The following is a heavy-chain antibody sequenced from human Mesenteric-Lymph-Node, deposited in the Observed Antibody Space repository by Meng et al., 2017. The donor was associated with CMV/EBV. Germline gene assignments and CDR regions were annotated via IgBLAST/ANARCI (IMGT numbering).Heavy chain of an antibody. CDR2: IKTDGTIT. J-gene: IGHJ4*02. V-gene: IGHV3-74*01. D-gene: IGHD1-1*01. CDR3: ARDLSWNQIGK. CDR1: GLTFTDYW. Sequence: YCAASGLTFTDYWMHWVRQAPGKGLEWVSRIKTDGTITTYADSVEGRFTISRDNAKNTLYLQMSSLRVEDTAVYYCARDLSWNQIGKWGQGTLVTVSS.